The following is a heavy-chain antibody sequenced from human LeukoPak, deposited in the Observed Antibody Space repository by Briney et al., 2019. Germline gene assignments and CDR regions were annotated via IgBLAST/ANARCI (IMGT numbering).Heavy chain of an antibody. Sequence: PGGSLRLSCAASGFTFSDYYMSWVRQAPGKGLEWVSYISSSGSTIYYADSVKGRFTIFRDNAKNSLYLQMNSLRAEDTAVYYCARAGTPRRGLLMDVWGKGTTVTVSS. D-gene: IGHD3/OR15-3a*01. V-gene: IGHV3-11*01. CDR1: GFTFSDYY. CDR3: ARAGTPRRGLLMDV. CDR2: ISSSGSTI. J-gene: IGHJ6*03.